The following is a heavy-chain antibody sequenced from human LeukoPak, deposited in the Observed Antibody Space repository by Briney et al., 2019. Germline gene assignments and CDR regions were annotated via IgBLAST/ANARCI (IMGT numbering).Heavy chain of an antibody. CDR3: AKWGSVSSRFFDY. CDR2: IRYDESDK. V-gene: IGHV3-30*02. J-gene: IGHJ4*02. D-gene: IGHD6-13*01. CDR1: GFTFSSYG. Sequence: PGRSLRLSCAASGFTFSSYGMHWVRQAPGKGLEWVAFIRYDESDKYYADSVKGRFTISRDNSKNTLYLQMNSLRAEDTAVYYCAKWGSVSSRFFDYWGQGTLVTVSS.